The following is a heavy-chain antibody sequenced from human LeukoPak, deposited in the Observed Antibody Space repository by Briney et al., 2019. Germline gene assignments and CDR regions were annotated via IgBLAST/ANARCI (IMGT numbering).Heavy chain of an antibody. J-gene: IGHJ3*02. CDR1: GSTFATYW. V-gene: IGHV3-7*01. CDR3: ARDPYYSETSGYEFGAFDI. D-gene: IGHD3-22*01. Sequence: GGSLRLSCAASGSTFATYWMTWVRQAPGRGLEWVANIRQDGSEKQYVDSVKGRFTISRDNAKNSLYLQMNSLRAEDAAVYFCARDPYYSETSGYEFGAFDIWGQGTKVTVSS. CDR2: IRQDGSEK.